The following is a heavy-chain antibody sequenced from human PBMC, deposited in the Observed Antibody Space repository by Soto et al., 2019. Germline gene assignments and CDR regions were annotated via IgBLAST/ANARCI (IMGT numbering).Heavy chain of an antibody. CDR2: IYYSGST. J-gene: IGHJ6*02. V-gene: IGHV4-59*01. CDR3: ARDLWGYCGADCYPLDV. Sequence: SETLSLTCTVSGGSISSYFWSWIRQPPGKGLEWIGYIYYSGSTNYNPSLKSRVTISVDTSKNQFSLKLNSVTAADTAVYYCARDLWGYCGADCYPLDVWGQGTTVTVSS. CDR1: GGSISSYF. D-gene: IGHD2-21*02.